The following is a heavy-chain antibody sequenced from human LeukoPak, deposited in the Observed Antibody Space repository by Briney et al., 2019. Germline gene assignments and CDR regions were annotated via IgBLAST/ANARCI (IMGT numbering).Heavy chain of an antibody. Sequence: SETLSLTCTVSGGSISSYYWSWIRQPAGKGLEWIGYTYYSGSTNYNPSLKSRVTISVDTSKNQFSLKLSSVTAADTAVYYCASGYSSVYYYYMDVWGKGTTVTVSS. J-gene: IGHJ6*03. CDR2: TYYSGST. D-gene: IGHD5-18*01. V-gene: IGHV4-59*01. CDR1: GGSISSYY. CDR3: ASGYSSVYYYYMDV.